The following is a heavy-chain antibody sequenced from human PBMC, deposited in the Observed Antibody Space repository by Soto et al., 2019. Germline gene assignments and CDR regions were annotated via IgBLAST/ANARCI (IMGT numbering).Heavy chain of an antibody. V-gene: IGHV5-51*01. CDR2: IYPGDSDT. CDR3: ATRPERGSIAASPPTYYYGMDV. Sequence: PGESLKISCKGSGYSFTSYWIGWVRQMPGKGLEWMGIIYPGDSDTRYSPSFQGQVTISADECISTAYLQWSSLKASDTAMYYCATRPERGSIAASPPTYYYGMDVWGQGTTVTV. CDR1: GYSFTSYW. D-gene: IGHD6-6*01. J-gene: IGHJ6*02.